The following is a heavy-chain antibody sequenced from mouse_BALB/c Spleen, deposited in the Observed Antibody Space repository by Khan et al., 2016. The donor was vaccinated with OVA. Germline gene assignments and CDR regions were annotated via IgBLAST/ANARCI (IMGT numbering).Heavy chain of an antibody. J-gene: IGHJ3*01. Sequence: EVELVESGGGLVKPGGSLKLSCAASGFTFSTYTISWVRQTPARRLEWVATISSGGDNTFYPDSLRGRFSIPRDNAKNNLYLHMSSLRAEDTSLYYCARSNYGTFAYWGQGTLVTVSA. D-gene: IGHD2-1*01. CDR1: GFTFSTYT. CDR3: ARSNYGTFAY. CDR2: ISSGGDNT. V-gene: IGHV5-9*03.